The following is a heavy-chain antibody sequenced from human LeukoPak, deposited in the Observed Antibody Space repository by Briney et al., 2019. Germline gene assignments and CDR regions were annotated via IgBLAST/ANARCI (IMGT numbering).Heavy chain of an antibody. Sequence: GGSLRLSCAASGFTFSSSAMSWVRQAPGKGLEWLSTISGGGGSTYYADSVKGRFTISRDNSKNTLYLQMNSLRAEDTAVYYCAGTYDFWSGFFIRGFDPWGQGTLVTVSS. J-gene: IGHJ5*02. D-gene: IGHD3-3*01. CDR2: ISGGGGST. CDR3: AGTYDFWSGFFIRGFDP. V-gene: IGHV3-23*01. CDR1: GFTFSSSA.